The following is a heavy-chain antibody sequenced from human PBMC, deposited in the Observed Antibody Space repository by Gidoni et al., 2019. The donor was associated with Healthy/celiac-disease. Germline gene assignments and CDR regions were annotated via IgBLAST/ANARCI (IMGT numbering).Heavy chain of an antibody. Sequence: QGQLQQWGAGLLTPSETLSLTCAVYGGSFRCYYWSWIRQPPGKGLEWIGEINHSGSPNYNPSLKSRVTISVDTSKNQFSLKLSSVPAADTAVYYCARGMSSSWYWGPNWFDPWGQGTLVTVSS. CDR3: ARGMSSSWYWGPNWFDP. CDR1: GGSFRCYY. V-gene: IGHV4-34*01. D-gene: IGHD6-13*01. CDR2: INHSGSP. J-gene: IGHJ5*02.